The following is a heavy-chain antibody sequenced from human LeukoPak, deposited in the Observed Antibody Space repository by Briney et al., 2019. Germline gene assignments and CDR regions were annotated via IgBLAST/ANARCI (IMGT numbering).Heavy chain of an antibody. J-gene: IGHJ4*02. D-gene: IGHD3-10*01. CDR2: ISPTGGT. Sequence: SETLSLTCSVSGGSISSYYWSWIRQPPGKGPEWIGYISPTGGTNYNPSLTGRVTVSVDTSKNLFSLILDPVTAADTAVYFCARRSVTRWYYSDWGQGTLVTVSS. CDR1: GGSISSYY. CDR3: ARRSVTRWYYSD. V-gene: IGHV4-4*09.